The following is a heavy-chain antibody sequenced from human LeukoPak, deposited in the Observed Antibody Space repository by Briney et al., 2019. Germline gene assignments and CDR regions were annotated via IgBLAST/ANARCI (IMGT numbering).Heavy chain of an antibody. D-gene: IGHD6-19*01. CDR1: GGSISSYY. CDR2: INHSGST. Sequence: SETLSLTCTVSGGSISSYYWSWIRQPPGKGLEWIGEINHSGSTNYNPSLKSRVTISVDTSKNQFSLKLSSVTAADTAVYYCARVRKDSSRPNLNYYYYYGMDVWGQGTTVTVSS. J-gene: IGHJ6*02. CDR3: ARVRKDSSRPNLNYYYYYGMDV. V-gene: IGHV4-34*01.